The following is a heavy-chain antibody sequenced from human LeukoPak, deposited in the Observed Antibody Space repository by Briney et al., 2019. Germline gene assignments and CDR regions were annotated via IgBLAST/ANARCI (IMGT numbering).Heavy chain of an antibody. CDR2: IIGSGGST. D-gene: IGHD3-3*01. Sequence: PGGSLKLSFGASGFPFSSYAMSWGRPAPGKGLEWGSAIIGSGGSTYYSDSVKGRFTISRDNSKNTLYLQMNSLRAEDTAVYYCAKDQNYDFWSGNWFDPWGQGTLVTVSS. J-gene: IGHJ5*02. CDR3: AKDQNYDFWSGNWFDP. V-gene: IGHV3-23*01. CDR1: GFPFSSYA.